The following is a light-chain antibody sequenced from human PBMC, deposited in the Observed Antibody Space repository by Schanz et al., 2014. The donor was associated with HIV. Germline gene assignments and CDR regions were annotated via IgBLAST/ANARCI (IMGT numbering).Light chain of an antibody. CDR2: DAS. CDR1: QDISNY. J-gene: IGKJ1*01. Sequence: DIQMTQSPSSLSASVGDRVTITCQASQDISNYLNWYQQKPGKAPKLLIYDASNLETGVPSRFSGSGSGTDFTLTISRLQPEDFATYYCQQTYSLPVTFGQGTKVEIK. CDR3: QQTYSLPVT. V-gene: IGKV1-33*01.